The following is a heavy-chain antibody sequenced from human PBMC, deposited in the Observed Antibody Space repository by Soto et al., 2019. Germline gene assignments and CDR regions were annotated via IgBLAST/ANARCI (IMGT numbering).Heavy chain of an antibody. V-gene: IGHV5-51*01. CDR3: ARQKSRQRPIYCSSTSCRRIEEADY. CDR1: GYSFTSYW. CDR2: IYPGDSDT. D-gene: IGHD2-2*01. J-gene: IGHJ4*02. Sequence: PGESLKISCKGSGYSFTSYWIGWVRQMPGKGLEWMGIIYPGDSDTRYSPSFQGQVTISADKSISTAYLQWSSLKASDTAMYYCARQKSRQRPIYCSSTSCRRIEEADYWGQGTLVTVSS.